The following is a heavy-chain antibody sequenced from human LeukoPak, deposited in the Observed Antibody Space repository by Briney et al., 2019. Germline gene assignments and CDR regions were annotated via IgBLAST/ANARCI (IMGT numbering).Heavy chain of an antibody. D-gene: IGHD1-26*01. CDR1: GFSLSNYW. CDR3: ARETRGSYVPGLDS. Sequence: GGSLRLSCAASGFSLSNYWISWVRQAPGKGLEWVADIKLDGSEKYYVNSVKGRFTISRDNAKNSLNLQMNSLRAEDTAVYYCARETRGSYVPGLDSWGQGTLVTVSS. J-gene: IGHJ4*02. CDR2: IKLDGSEK. V-gene: IGHV3-7*01.